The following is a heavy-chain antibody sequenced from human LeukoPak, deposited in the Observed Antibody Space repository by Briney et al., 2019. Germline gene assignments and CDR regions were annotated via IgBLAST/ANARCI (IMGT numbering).Heavy chain of an antibody. CDR3: ARVLTAVTTMDY. J-gene: IGHJ4*02. D-gene: IGHD4-17*01. CDR1: GFTFSDYY. CDR2: ISISSSYT. Sequence: GGSLRLSCAASGFTFSDYYMSWIRQAPGKGLEWVSYISISSSYTKYADSVKGRFTISRDNAQNSLYLHMNSLRAEDTAVYFCARVLTAVTTMDYWGQGTLVTVSS. V-gene: IGHV3-11*06.